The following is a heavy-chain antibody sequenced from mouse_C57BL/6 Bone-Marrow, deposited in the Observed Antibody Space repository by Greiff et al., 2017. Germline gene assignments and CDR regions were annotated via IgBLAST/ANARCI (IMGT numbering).Heavy chain of an antibody. CDR1: GYTFTSYW. CDR2: IDPSDRYT. Sequence: VQLQQPGAALVKPGASVKLSCKASGYTFTSYWMQWVKQRPGQGLEWIGEIDPSDRYTNYNHKFKGKATLTVDTSSSTAYMQLSSLTSEDSAVYDCASIHRYARDYWGQGTSVTVSS. J-gene: IGHJ4*01. V-gene: IGHV1-50*01. CDR3: ASIHRYARDY.